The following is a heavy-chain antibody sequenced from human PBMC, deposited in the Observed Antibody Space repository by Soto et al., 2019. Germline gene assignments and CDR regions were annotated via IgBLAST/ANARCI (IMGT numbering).Heavy chain of an antibody. V-gene: IGHV1-69*06. D-gene: IGHD3-3*01. CDR1: GGTFSSYA. CDR3: ACVFMDYDFWRGYYKGVYYYYGMDV. J-gene: IGHJ6*02. Sequence: SVKVSCKASGGTFSSYAISWVRQAPGQGLEWMGGIIPIFGTANYAQKFQGRVTITADKSTSTAYMELSSLRSEDTAVYYCACVFMDYDFWRGYYKGVYYYYGMDVWGQGTTVTVSS. CDR2: IIPIFGTA.